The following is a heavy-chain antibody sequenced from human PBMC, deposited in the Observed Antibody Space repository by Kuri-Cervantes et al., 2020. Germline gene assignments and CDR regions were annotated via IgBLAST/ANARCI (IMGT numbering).Heavy chain of an antibody. V-gene: IGHV4-39*01. Sequence: SETLSLTCTVSGGSISSSSYYWGWIRQPPGKGLEWIGSIYYSGSTYYNPSLKSRVTIFVDTSKNQFSLKLSSVTAADTAVYYCASPWGGSYFYPVWGQGTTVTVSS. CDR2: IYYSGST. CDR1: GGSISSSSYY. J-gene: IGHJ6*02. CDR3: ASPWGGSYFYPV. D-gene: IGHD3-10*01.